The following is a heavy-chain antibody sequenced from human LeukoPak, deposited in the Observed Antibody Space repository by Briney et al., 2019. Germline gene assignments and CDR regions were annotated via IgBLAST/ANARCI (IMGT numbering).Heavy chain of an antibody. Sequence: SETLPLTCTVSGGSISSYYWSWIRQPAGKGLEWIGRIYTSGSTNYNPSLKSRVTMSVDTSKNQFSLKLSSVTDADTAVYYCARVTYGGNSLGMDVWGKGTTVTVSS. CDR1: GGSISSYY. J-gene: IGHJ6*03. CDR3: ARVTYGGNSLGMDV. V-gene: IGHV4-4*07. D-gene: IGHD4-23*01. CDR2: IYTSGST.